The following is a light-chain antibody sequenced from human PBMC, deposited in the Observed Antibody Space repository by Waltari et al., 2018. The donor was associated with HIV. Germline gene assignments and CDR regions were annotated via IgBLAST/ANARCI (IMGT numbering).Light chain of an antibody. Sequence: QSVLTQPPSVSGAPGQRVTISCTGNSPNIGANYDVHWYQQFPGTAPKLRIYANTNRPSGGPDRCSGSKSGTSASLAITGLRAEDEADDYCQSYDSSLSASEVVGGGTKVIVL. J-gene: IGLJ2*01. CDR2: ANT. V-gene: IGLV1-40*01. CDR1: SPNIGANYD. CDR3: QSYDSSLSASEV.